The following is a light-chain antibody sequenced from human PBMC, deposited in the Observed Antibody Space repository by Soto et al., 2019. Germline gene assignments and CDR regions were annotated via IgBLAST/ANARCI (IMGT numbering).Light chain of an antibody. CDR2: KAS. Sequence: DIQMTQSPSTLSASVGDRVTITCRASQSIRSLLAWYQQKPGKAPKVLIYKASTLASGVPSRFSGSGSGTEFTLTINSLQPDDFATYYCQQYHIYSGTFGQGTKVDIK. J-gene: IGKJ1*01. CDR3: QQYHIYSGT. V-gene: IGKV1-5*03. CDR1: QSIRSL.